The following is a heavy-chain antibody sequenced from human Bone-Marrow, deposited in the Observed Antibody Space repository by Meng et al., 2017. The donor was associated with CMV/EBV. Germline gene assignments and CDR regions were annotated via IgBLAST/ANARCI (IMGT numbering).Heavy chain of an antibody. D-gene: IGHD5-24*01. J-gene: IGHJ6*02. CDR3: ARALGDGFNRHYYYYGMDV. V-gene: IGHV1-69*05. CDR2: IIPIFGTA. CDR1: FSSYA. Sequence: FSSYAISWVRQAPGQWLEWMGGIIPIFGTANYAQKFQGRVTITTDESTSTAYMELSSLRSEDTAVYYCARALGDGFNRHYYYYGMDVWGQGTTVTVSS.